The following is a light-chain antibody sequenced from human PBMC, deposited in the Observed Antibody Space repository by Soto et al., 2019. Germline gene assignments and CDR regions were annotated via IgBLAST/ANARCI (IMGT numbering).Light chain of an antibody. Sequence: EIVMTQSPATLSLSPGERATLSCRASQSVSTNVAWYQQKPGQALRLLMFGASTRAAGIPVRFSGSGSATEFTLTISSLESEDFAVYYCHQYNSWPRGTFGPGTKVEIK. V-gene: IGKV3-15*01. CDR3: HQYNSWPRGT. CDR1: QSVSTN. J-gene: IGKJ3*01. CDR2: GAS.